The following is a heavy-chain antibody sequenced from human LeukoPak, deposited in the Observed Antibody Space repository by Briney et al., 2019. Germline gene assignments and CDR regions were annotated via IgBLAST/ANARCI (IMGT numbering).Heavy chain of an antibody. CDR1: GFTFSSYG. D-gene: IGHD6-13*01. Sequence: GGSLRLSCAASGFTFSSYGMHWVRQAPGKELEWVAVIWYDGSNKYYADSVKGRFTISRDNSKNTLYLQMNSLRAEDTAVYYCARAYSSSWEGSFDYWGQGTLVTVSS. CDR2: IWYDGSNK. J-gene: IGHJ4*02. CDR3: ARAYSSSWEGSFDY. V-gene: IGHV3-33*01.